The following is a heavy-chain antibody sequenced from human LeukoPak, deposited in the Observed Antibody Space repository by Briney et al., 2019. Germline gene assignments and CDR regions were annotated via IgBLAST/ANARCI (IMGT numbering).Heavy chain of an antibody. CDR2: IYFSGST. D-gene: IGHD6-13*01. J-gene: IGHJ4*02. V-gene: IGHV4-59*01. CDR3: ARDRAAAGYFDY. Sequence: SETLSLTCTVSGGSISSYYWSWIRQPPGKGLEWIGYIYFSGSTNYNPSLKSRVTISVDTSKNQFSLKLSSVTAADTAVYYCARDRAAAGYFDYWGQGTLVTVSS. CDR1: GGSISSYY.